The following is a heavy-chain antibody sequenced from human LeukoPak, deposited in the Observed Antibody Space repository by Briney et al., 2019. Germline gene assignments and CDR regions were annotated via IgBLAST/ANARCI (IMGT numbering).Heavy chain of an antibody. CDR1: GLSFSTYW. Sequence: GGSRRLSCAASGLSFSTYWMTWVRQAPGRGREWEAKIMEDGSEKYYVESVKGRFTISRDNAKKSMYLQMDGLRAEHTAVYYCARYRLVWLPAPVFDYWGQGSLVTVSS. CDR2: IMEDGSEK. J-gene: IGHJ4*02. CDR3: ARYRLVWLPAPVFDY. V-gene: IGHV3-7*01. D-gene: IGHD5-24*01.